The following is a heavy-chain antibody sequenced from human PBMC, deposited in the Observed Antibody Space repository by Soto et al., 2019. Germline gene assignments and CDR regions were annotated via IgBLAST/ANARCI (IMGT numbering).Heavy chain of an antibody. Sequence: SETLSLTCSVSGGSINNFHWSWIRQPPGRGLEWIGFVFYSGRTTYNPSLQSRVTISVDTSHNHFSLKLRSVTAADTATYYCARIKSGFSYGSIIDFWGQGKLVTVSS. J-gene: IGHJ4*02. CDR1: GGSINNFH. V-gene: IGHV4-59*01. D-gene: IGHD5-18*01. CDR2: VFYSGRT. CDR3: ARIKSGFSYGSIIDF.